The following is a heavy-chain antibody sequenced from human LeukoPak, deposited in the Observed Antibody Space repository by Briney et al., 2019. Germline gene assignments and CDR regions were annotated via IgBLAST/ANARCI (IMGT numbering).Heavy chain of an antibody. CDR1: GFTFSTYP. Sequence: PGGSLRLSCAASGFTFSTYPMYWVRQAPGKGLEWVAVISYDESNKYYADSVKGRFTVSRDNSKNTLSLQMNSLRAEDTAVYYCVRVRDSSNWYVFDVWGQGTTVTVSS. J-gene: IGHJ6*02. V-gene: IGHV3-30*04. CDR3: VRVRDSSNWYVFDV. D-gene: IGHD6-13*01. CDR2: ISYDESNK.